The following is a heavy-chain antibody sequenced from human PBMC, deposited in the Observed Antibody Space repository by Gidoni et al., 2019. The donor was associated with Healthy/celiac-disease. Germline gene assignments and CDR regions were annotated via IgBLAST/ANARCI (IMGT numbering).Heavy chain of an antibody. CDR3: AQSGYYDSSGYYYPHAFDI. CDR2: IYYSGST. V-gene: IGHV4-59*01. CDR1: GGSISSYY. Sequence: QVQLQESVPGLVKPSETLSLTCTVSGGSISSYYWSWIRQPPGKGLEWIGYIYYSGSTNYNPSLKSRVNRSVDTSKNQFSLKLSSVTAADTAVYYCAQSGYYDSSGYYYPHAFDIWGQGTMVTVSS. D-gene: IGHD3-22*01. J-gene: IGHJ3*02.